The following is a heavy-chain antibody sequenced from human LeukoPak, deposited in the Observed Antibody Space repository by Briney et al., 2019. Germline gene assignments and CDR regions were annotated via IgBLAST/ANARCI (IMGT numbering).Heavy chain of an antibody. D-gene: IGHD4-17*01. V-gene: IGHV1-2*02. J-gene: IGHJ3*02. CDR2: INPNSGGT. Sequence: ASVTVSCKASGYTFTGYYMHWVRQAPGQGLEWMGWINPNSGGTNYAQKFQGRVTMTRDTSISTAYMELSRLRSDDTAVYYCARGELTTVTYHDAFDIWGQGTMVTVSS. CDR1: GYTFTGYY. CDR3: ARGELTTVTYHDAFDI.